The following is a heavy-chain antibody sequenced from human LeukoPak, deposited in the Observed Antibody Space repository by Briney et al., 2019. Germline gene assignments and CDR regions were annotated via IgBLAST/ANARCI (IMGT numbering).Heavy chain of an antibody. D-gene: IGHD6-19*01. V-gene: IGHV4-59*08. CDR3: ARWSYSSGWSNY. J-gene: IGHJ4*02. Sequence: SETLSLTCTVSGGSISSYYWSWIRQPPGKGLEWIGYIYYSGSTNYNPSLKSRATISVDTSKNQFSLKLSSVTAADTAVYYCARWSYSSGWSNYWGQGTLVTVSS. CDR2: IYYSGST. CDR1: GGSISSYY.